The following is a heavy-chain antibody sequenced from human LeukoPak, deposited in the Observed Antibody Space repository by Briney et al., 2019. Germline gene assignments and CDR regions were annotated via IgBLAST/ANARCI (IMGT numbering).Heavy chain of an antibody. J-gene: IGHJ4*02. V-gene: IGHV3-30*18. CDR1: GFTFSSYA. Sequence: GGSLRLSCAASGFTFSSYAMSWVRQAPGKGLEWVALISYDGSNKYYADSVKGRFTISRDNSKNTLYLQMSSLRAEDTAVYYCAKVGLTVTTILDYFDYWGQGTLVTVSS. CDR3: AKVGLTVTTILDYFDY. CDR2: ISYDGSNK. D-gene: IGHD4-11*01.